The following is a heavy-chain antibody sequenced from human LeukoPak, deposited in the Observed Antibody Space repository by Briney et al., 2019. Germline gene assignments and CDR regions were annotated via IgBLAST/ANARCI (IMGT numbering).Heavy chain of an antibody. Sequence: PSETLSLTCTVSGGSISSYYWSWIRQPPGKGLEWIGYIYYSGSTNYNPYLKSRVTISVDTSKNQFSLKLSSVTAADTAVYYCARGDYPFDYWGQGTLVTVSS. CDR1: GGSISSYY. V-gene: IGHV4-59*01. J-gene: IGHJ4*02. D-gene: IGHD4-17*01. CDR2: IYYSGST. CDR3: ARGDYPFDY.